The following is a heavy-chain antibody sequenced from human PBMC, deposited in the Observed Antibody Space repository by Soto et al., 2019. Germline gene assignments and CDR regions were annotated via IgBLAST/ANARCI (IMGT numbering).Heavy chain of an antibody. J-gene: IGHJ6*02. Sequence: ASVKVSCKASGYTFTSYYMHWVRQAPGQGLEWMGIINPSGGSTSYAQKFQGRVTMTRDTSTSTVCMELSSLRSEDTAVYYCARSMCSSTSCYKDYYYYGMDVWGQGTTVTVSS. D-gene: IGHD2-2*02. CDR2: INPSGGST. CDR1: GYTFTSYY. V-gene: IGHV1-46*01. CDR3: ARSMCSSTSCYKDYYYYGMDV.